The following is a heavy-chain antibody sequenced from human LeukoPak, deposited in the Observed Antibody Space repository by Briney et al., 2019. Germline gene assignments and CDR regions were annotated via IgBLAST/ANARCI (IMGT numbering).Heavy chain of an antibody. D-gene: IGHD1-14*01. CDR2: ISSSGGNT. CDR1: GFTFSSYG. V-gene: IGHV3-23*01. J-gene: IGHJ4*02. CDR3: ARDSNRRKYDY. Sequence: PGGTLRLSCAASGFTFSSYGMSWVRQAPGKGLEWVSSISSSGGNTYYADSVKGRFTISRDNSKNTLYLQMNSLRAEDTAVYYCARDSNRRKYDYWGQGTLVTVSS.